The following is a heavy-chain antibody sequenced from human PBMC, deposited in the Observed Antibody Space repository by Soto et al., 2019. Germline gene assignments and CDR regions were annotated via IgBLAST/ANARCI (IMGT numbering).Heavy chain of an antibody. D-gene: IGHD6-13*01. J-gene: IGHJ4*02. Sequence: GESLKISCQCSGFTFSNFWIGWVRQLPGKGLEWMGIIYPGDHETRYSPSFHRKVTISADKSINTAYLQWNSLDAPDTAFYFCARSPRSSPYFDYWGQGALVTVSS. CDR3: ARSPRSSPYFDY. CDR1: GFTFSNFW. V-gene: IGHV5-51*01. CDR2: IYPGDHET.